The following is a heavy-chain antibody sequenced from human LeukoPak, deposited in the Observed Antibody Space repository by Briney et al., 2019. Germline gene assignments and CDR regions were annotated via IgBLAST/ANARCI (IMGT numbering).Heavy chain of an antibody. Sequence: GSLRLSCAASGFTFSSYVMNWVRQPPGKGLEWIGEINHSGSTNYNPSLKSRVTISVDTSKNQFSLKLSSVTAADTAVYYCARGFYDSSGYRFDYWGQGTLVTVSS. V-gene: IGHV4-34*01. J-gene: IGHJ4*02. CDR2: INHSGST. CDR1: GFTFSSYV. CDR3: ARGFYDSSGYRFDY. D-gene: IGHD3-22*01.